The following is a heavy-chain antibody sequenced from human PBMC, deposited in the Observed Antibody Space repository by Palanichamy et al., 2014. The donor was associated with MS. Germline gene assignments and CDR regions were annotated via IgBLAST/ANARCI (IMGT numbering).Heavy chain of an antibody. CDR2: IRSKAYGGTT. J-gene: IGHJ4*02. D-gene: IGHD3-22*01. Sequence: EVQLVESGGGLVQPGRSLRLSCTASGFTLGDYAMSWVRQAPGKGLEWVGFIRSKAYGGTTEYAASVKGRFTISRDDSKSIAYLQMNSLKTEDTAVYYCTRDQRGYRDSSAHWGQGTLVTVSS. CDR1: GFTLGDYA. V-gene: IGHV3-49*04. CDR3: TRDQRGYRDSSAH.